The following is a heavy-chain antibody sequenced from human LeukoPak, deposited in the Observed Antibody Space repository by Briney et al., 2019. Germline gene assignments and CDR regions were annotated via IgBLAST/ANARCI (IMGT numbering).Heavy chain of an antibody. Sequence: SETLSLTCTVSGGSISSYYWSWIRQPAGKGLEWIGRIYTSGSTNYNPSLKSRVTMSVDTSKNQLSLKLSSVTAADTAVYYCARDARYCSSTRCSLWFDPWGQGTLVTVSS. CDR3: ARDARYCSSTRCSLWFDP. J-gene: IGHJ5*02. CDR1: GGSISSYY. D-gene: IGHD2-2*01. CDR2: IYTSGST. V-gene: IGHV4-4*07.